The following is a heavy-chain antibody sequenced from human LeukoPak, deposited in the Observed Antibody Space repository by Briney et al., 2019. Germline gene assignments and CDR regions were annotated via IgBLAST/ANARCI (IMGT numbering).Heavy chain of an antibody. V-gene: IGHV3-9*01. J-gene: IGHJ4*02. Sequence: GRSLRLSCVASGFTFEDYAMNWVRQAPGKGLEWVSGISWKSDYTGYADSVKGRFTVSRDNAKKSLYLQMNSLRAEDTAFYYCAKDTEVDTGMALDYWGQGTLVTVSS. CDR3: AKDTEVDTGMALDY. D-gene: IGHD5-18*01. CDR1: GFTFEDYA. CDR2: ISWKSDYT.